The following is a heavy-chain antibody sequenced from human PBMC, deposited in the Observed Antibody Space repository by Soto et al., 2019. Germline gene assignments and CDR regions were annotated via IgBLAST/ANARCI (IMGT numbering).Heavy chain of an antibody. CDR3: PQGGRQWVVTSDGNY. Sequence: VQLVESGGGVVQPGRSLRLSCAASGFTFSDYAMHWVRQAPGKGLEWVAVVSHDGRNTHYADSVKGRFTISRDSSKNTVSLDMASLRAEDTAGYYCPQGGRQWVVTSDGNYGGQGALVTVSS. D-gene: IGHD6-19*01. V-gene: IGHV3-30*03. J-gene: IGHJ4*02. CDR1: GFTFSDYA. CDR2: VSHDGRNT.